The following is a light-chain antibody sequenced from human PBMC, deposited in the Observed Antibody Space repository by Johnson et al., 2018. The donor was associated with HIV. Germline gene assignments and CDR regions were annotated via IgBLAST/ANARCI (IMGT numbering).Light chain of an antibody. CDR3: GTWDSRRGV. CDR1: SSNIGNNY. Sequence: QSVLTQPPSVSAAPGQKVTISCSGSSSNIGNNYVSWYQQLPGTAPKLLIYDNNKRPSGIPDRFSGSKSGTSATLGITGLQTGDEADYYCGTWDSRRGVFGTGTKVTV. CDR2: DNN. J-gene: IGLJ1*01. V-gene: IGLV1-51*01.